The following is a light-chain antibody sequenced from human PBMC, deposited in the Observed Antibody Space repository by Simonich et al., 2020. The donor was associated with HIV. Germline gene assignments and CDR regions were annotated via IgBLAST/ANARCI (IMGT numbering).Light chain of an antibody. CDR1: QSVSSSY. V-gene: IGKV3D-20*01. CDR2: DAS. Sequence: EIVLTQSPGTLSLSPGERITLSCRASQSVSSSYLAWYQQKPGLAPRLLIYDASSRATGIPDRFSGSGSGTDFTFTISSLQPEDIATYYCQQCDDVPYTFGQGTKLEI. J-gene: IGKJ2*01. CDR3: QQCDDVPYT.